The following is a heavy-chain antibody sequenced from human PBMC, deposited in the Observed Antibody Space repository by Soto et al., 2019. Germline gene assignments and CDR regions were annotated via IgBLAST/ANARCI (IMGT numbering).Heavy chain of an antibody. CDR2: IYYSGST. CDR1: GGSISSSSYY. CDR3: ARRGSSGWYFY. V-gene: IGHV4-39*01. J-gene: IGHJ4*02. D-gene: IGHD6-19*01. Sequence: SETLSLTCTVSGGSISSSSYYWGWIRQPPGKGLEWIGSIYYSGSTYYNPPLKSRVTISVDTSKNQFSLKLSSVTAADTAVYYCARRGSSGWYFYWGQGTLVTVSS.